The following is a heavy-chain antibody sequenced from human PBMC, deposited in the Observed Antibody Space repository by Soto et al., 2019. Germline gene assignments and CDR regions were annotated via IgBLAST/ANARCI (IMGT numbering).Heavy chain of an antibody. Sequence: ASETLSLTCVVSGFSISSGFYWGWIRQPPGKGLEWIGTMYHSGSTYYNPSLRSRVTISIDTSKNQLSLNLNSVSAADTAVYYCARGPQSDFCESWGQGTLVTVSS. V-gene: IGHV4-38-2*01. CDR3: ARGPQSDFCES. CDR2: MYHSGST. D-gene: IGHD3-3*01. J-gene: IGHJ5*02. CDR1: GFSISSGFY.